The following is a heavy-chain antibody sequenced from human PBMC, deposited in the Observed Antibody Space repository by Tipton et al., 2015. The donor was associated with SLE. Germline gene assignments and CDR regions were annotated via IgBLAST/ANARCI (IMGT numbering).Heavy chain of an antibody. V-gene: IGHV4-59*08. J-gene: IGHJ6*03. CDR1: GCSISSYF. D-gene: IGHD1-1*01. CDR3: ATGTLVGSWYYYMDV. CDR2: IYDSGST. Sequence: TLSLTCIVSGCSISSYFWTWLRQPPGGGLEGIGDIYDSGSTNYHPSPKSRATISVDTSKNQFSLKLSSVTAADTAMYYCATGTLVGSWYYYMDVWGKGTAVTVSS.